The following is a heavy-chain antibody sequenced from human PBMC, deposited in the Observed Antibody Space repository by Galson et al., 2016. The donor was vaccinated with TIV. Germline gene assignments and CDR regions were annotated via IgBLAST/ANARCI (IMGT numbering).Heavy chain of an antibody. J-gene: IGHJ6*02. Sequence: SVKVSCKVSGDSLSEIVIHWVRQAPGKGLEWMGGFDPEVQKTIYAQKMQGRVTMTADTSTDTAYMELGSLRLEDTAVYYCAGDWPPFPVATWRKSYYYYNGMDVWGQGTTVTVSS. CDR2: FDPEVQKT. V-gene: IGHV1-24*01. CDR1: GDSLSEIV. D-gene: IGHD1-26*01. CDR3: AGDWPPFPVATWRKSYYYYNGMDV.